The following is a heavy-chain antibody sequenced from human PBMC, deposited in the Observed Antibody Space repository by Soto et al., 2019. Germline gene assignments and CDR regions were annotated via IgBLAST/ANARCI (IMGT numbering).Heavy chain of an antibody. J-gene: IGHJ4*02. V-gene: IGHV4-39*01. D-gene: IGHD6-19*01. CDR1: GGSISSSSYY. CDR2: IYYSGST. Sequence: SETLSLTCTVSGGSISSSSYYWGWIRQPPGKGLEWIGSIYYSGSTYYNPSLKSRVTISVDTSKNQFSLKLSSVTAADTAVYYCAKRHASSGWYPYWGQGTLVTVSS. CDR3: AKRHASSGWYPY.